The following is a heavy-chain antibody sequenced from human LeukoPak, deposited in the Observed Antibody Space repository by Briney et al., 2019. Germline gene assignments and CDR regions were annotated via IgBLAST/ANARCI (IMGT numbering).Heavy chain of an antibody. D-gene: IGHD1-1*01. CDR3: ARDRVGRRPHWIRSMDV. Sequence: GGSLRLSCAASGFTFSSYAMHWVRQAPGKGLEYVSAISSNGGSTYYANSVKGRFTISRDNSKNTLYLQMGSLRAEDMAVYYCARDRVGRRPHWIRSMDVWGKGTTVTVSP. V-gene: IGHV3-64*01. CDR1: GFTFSSYA. J-gene: IGHJ6*04. CDR2: ISSNGGST.